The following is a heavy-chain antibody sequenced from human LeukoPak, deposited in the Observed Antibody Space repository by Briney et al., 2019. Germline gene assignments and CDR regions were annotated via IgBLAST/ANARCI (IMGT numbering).Heavy chain of an antibody. V-gene: IGHV4-59*01. Sequence: PSETLSLTCTVSGGSISSYYWSWIRQPPGKGLEWIGYIYYSGSTNYNPSLKSRVTISVDTSKNQFPLKLSSVTAADTAVYYCARGGSGYYSYYYHGMDVWGQGTTVTVSS. J-gene: IGHJ6*02. CDR2: IYYSGST. CDR1: GGSISSYY. CDR3: ARGGSGYYSYYYHGMDV. D-gene: IGHD3-22*01.